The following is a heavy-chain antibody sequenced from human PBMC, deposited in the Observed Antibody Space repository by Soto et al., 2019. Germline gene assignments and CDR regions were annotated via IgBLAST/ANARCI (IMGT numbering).Heavy chain of an antibody. CDR3: ARERGYYDSSGYYLGDFDP. J-gene: IGHJ5*02. D-gene: IGHD3-22*01. CDR1: GYSFTSYW. Sequence: PGESLKISCKGSGYSFTSYWIGWVRQMPGKGLEWMGIIYPGDSDTRYSPSFQGQVTISADKSISTAYLQWSSLKASDTAMYYCARERGYYDSSGYYLGDFDPWGQGTLVTVSS. V-gene: IGHV5-51*01. CDR2: IYPGDSDT.